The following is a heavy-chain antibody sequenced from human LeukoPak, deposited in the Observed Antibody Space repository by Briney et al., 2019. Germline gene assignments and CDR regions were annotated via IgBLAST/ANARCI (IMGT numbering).Heavy chain of an antibody. CDR1: GYTFTGYY. J-gene: IGHJ4*02. CDR2: IIPNSGGT. D-gene: IGHD3-3*01. Sequence: ASVKVSCKASGYTFTGYYMHWVRQAPGQGLEWMGWIIPNSGGTNYAQKFQGRVTMTRDTSISTAYMELSRLRSDDTAVYYCARGPRARLVPGLRFLEWLLGEWGQGTLVTVSS. CDR3: ARGPRARLVPGLRFLEWLLGE. V-gene: IGHV1-2*02.